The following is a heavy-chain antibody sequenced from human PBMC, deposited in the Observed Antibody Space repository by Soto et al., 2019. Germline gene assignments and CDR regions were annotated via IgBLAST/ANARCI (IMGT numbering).Heavy chain of an antibody. J-gene: IGHJ6*02. CDR2: INHSGST. Sequence: RCIIKNTGKGLEWIGEINHSGSTNYNPSLKSRVTISVDTSKNQFSLKLSSVTAADTAVYYCARVSGIYDHGRDVWCPGTTVT. CDR3: ARVSGIYDHGRDV. V-gene: IGHV4-34*01. D-gene: IGHD3-10*01.